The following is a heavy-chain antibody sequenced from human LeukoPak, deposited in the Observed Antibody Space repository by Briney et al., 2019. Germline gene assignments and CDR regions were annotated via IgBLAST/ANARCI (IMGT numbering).Heavy chain of an antibody. CDR3: ARDYQGGYGDKTVDY. V-gene: IGHV4-59*12. CDR1: GGSISNKY. CDR2: IYYTGST. J-gene: IGHJ4*02. Sequence: PSETLSLTCTVSGGSISNKYWSWIRQPPGKGLEWIGYIYYTGSTYYNPSLKSRITISLDTSKKQFSLKLSSVTAADTAVYYCARDYQGGYGDKTVDYWGQGTLVTVSS. D-gene: IGHD5-18*01.